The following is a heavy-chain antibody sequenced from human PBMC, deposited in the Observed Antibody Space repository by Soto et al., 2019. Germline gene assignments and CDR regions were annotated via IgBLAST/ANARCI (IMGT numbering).Heavy chain of an antibody. CDR2: INPSGGST. J-gene: IGHJ6*02. D-gene: IGHD6-19*01. Sequence: QVQLVQSGAEVKKPGASVKASCKASGYTFTRYYIHWVRQAPGQGLEWMGIINPSGGSTSYAQKCQGRVTMTRDTSTSTVYKELSSLGSEDTAVYYCTSAQVGGPLDVWGQGTTVTVSS. CDR1: GYTFTRYY. CDR3: TSAQVGGPLDV. V-gene: IGHV1-46*01.